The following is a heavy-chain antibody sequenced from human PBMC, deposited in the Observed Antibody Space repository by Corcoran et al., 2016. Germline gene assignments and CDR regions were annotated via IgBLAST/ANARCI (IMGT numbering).Heavy chain of an antibody. V-gene: IGHV3-30*18. J-gene: IGHJ6*02. Sequence: QVQLVESGGGVVQPGRSLRLSCAASGFTFSRYGMHWVRQAPGKGLEWVAVVSYDGSNKNYGDSVKGRFTISRDNFKNTLYLQMNSLRAEDTAVYYCAKDRGYGGNWGMDVWGQGTTVTVSS. CDR1: GFTFSRYG. CDR2: VSYDGSNK. CDR3: AKDRGYGGNWGMDV. D-gene: IGHD2-21*01.